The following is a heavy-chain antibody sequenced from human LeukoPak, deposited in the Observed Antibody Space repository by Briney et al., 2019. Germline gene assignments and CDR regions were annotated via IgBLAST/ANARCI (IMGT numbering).Heavy chain of an antibody. CDR3: ARVYSSGWSDFDY. CDR2: ISAYNGNT. CDR1: GGTFSSYA. D-gene: IGHD6-19*01. Sequence: ASVKVSCKASGGTFSSYAISWVRQAPGQGLEWMGWISAYNGNTNYAQKLQGRVTMTTDTSTSTAYMELRSLRSDDTAVYYCARVYSSGWSDFDYWGQGTLVTVSS. J-gene: IGHJ4*02. V-gene: IGHV1-18*01.